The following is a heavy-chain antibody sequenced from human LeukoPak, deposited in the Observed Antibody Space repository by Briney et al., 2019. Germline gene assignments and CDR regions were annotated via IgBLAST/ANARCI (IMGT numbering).Heavy chain of an antibody. J-gene: IGHJ6*02. CDR1: GGSISSSSYY. CDR3: AREREYGQYSGHRGGYGMDV. Sequence: PSETLSLTCTVSGGSISSSSYYWGWIRQPPGKGLEWIGSIYYSGSTYYNPSLKSRVTISVDTSKNQFSLKLSSVTAADTAVYYCAREREYGQYSGHRGGYGMDVWGQGTTVTVSS. V-gene: IGHV4-39*07. CDR2: IYYSGST. D-gene: IGHD5-12*01.